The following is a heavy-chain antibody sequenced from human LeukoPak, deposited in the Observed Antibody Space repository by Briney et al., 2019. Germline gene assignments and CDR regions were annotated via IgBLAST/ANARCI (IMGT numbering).Heavy chain of an antibody. J-gene: IGHJ4*02. CDR2: ISYDGSNK. CDR1: GFTFSSYG. Sequence: GGSLRLSCAASGFTFSSYGMHWVRQAPGKGLEWVAVISYDGSNKYYADSVKGRFTISRDNSKNTLYLQMNSLRAEDTAVYYCAKDEGQITYDYWGQGTLVTVSS. CDR3: AKDEGQITYDY. V-gene: IGHV3-30*18.